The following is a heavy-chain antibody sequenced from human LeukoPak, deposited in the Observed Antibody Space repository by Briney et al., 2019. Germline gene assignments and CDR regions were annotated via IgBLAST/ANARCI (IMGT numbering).Heavy chain of an antibody. CDR1: GFTFSSYW. J-gene: IGHJ6*03. CDR2: IKQDGSEK. Sequence: GGSLRFSCAASGFTFSSYWMSWVRQAPGKGLEWVANIKQDGSEKYYVDSVKGRFTISRDNAKNSLYLQMNSLRAEDTAVYYCARAMTYYYMDVWGKGTTVTVSS. V-gene: IGHV3-7*01. CDR3: ARAMTYYYMDV.